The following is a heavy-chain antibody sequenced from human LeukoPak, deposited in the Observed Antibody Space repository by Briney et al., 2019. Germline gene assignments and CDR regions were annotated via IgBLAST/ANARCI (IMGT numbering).Heavy chain of an antibody. Sequence: GGSLRLSCAASGFTFRSYAMNWVRQAPGKGLEWVGRIKSKTDGGTTDYAAPVKGRFTISRDDSKNTLYLQMNSLRAEDTAVYYCAKDRRLFDYWGQGTLVTVSS. CDR3: AKDRRLFDY. J-gene: IGHJ4*02. V-gene: IGHV3-15*01. CDR1: GFTFRSYA. CDR2: IKSKTDGGTT.